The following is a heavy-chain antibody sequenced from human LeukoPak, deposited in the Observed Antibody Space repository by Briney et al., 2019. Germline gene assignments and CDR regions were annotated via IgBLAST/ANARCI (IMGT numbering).Heavy chain of an antibody. D-gene: IGHD1-14*01. Sequence: ASVKVSCKASGYTFTGYYMHWVRQAPGQGLEWMGWINPNSGGTNYAQKFQGRVTMTRDTSISTAYMELSRLRSDDTAVYYCARVWGHGTLDAFDIWGQGTMVTVSS. CDR3: ARVWGHGTLDAFDI. CDR2: INPNSGGT. CDR1: GYTFTGYY. V-gene: IGHV1-2*02. J-gene: IGHJ3*02.